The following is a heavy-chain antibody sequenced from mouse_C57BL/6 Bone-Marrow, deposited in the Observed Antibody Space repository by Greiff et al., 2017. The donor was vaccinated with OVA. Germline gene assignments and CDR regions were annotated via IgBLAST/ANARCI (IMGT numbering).Heavy chain of an antibody. D-gene: IGHD1-1*01. Sequence: EVQGVESGGGLVKPGGSLKLSCAASGFTFSSYAMSWVRQTPEKRLEWVATISDGGSYTYYPANVKGRFTISRDNAKNNLYLQMSHLKSEDTAMYYWARGSITTWGQGTTLTVSS. V-gene: IGHV5-4*01. CDR2: ISDGGSYT. J-gene: IGHJ2*01. CDR1: GFTFSSYA. CDR3: ARGSITT.